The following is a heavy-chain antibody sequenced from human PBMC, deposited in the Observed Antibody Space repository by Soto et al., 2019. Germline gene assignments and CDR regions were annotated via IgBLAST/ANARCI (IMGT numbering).Heavy chain of an antibody. J-gene: IGHJ5*02. CDR2: IIPIFGTA. CDR3: ARGQYYYDSSGYYYVSWFDH. Sequence: QVQLVQSGAEVKKPGSSVKVSCKASGGTFSSYAISWVRQAPGQGLEWMGGIIPIFGTANYAQKFQGRVTITADEYTSTAYMELSSLRSEDTAVYYCARGQYYYDSSGYYYVSWFDHWGQGTLVTVSS. V-gene: IGHV1-69*01. D-gene: IGHD3-22*01. CDR1: GGTFSSYA.